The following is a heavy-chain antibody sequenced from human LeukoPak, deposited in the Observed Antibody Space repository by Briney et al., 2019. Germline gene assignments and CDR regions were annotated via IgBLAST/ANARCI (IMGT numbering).Heavy chain of an antibody. J-gene: IGHJ4*02. CDR3: ARDLGYSLDY. CDR1: GFTFRNDW. CDR2: TNSDGSNT. Sequence: GGSLRLSCAASGFTFRNDWMHWVRQAPGKGLVWVSLTNSDGSNTIYADSVKGRFTVSRGNAKSTLYLQMNSLRAEDTAVYYCARDLGYSLDYWGQGTLVTVSS. V-gene: IGHV3-74*01. D-gene: IGHD2-15*01.